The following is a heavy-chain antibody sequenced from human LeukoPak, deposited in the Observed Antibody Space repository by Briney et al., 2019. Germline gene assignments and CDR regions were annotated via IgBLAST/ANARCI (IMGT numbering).Heavy chain of an antibody. CDR1: GFTFSSYE. CDR3: ARGYCSSTSCSTTNDY. D-gene: IGHD2-2*01. V-gene: IGHV3-48*03. Sequence: PGGSLRLSCAASGFTFSSYEMNWVRQAPGKGLEWVLYISSSGSTIYYADSVKGRFTISRDNAKNSLYLQMNSLRAEDTAVYYCARGYCSSTSCSTTNDYWGQGTLVTVSS. J-gene: IGHJ4*02. CDR2: ISSSGSTI.